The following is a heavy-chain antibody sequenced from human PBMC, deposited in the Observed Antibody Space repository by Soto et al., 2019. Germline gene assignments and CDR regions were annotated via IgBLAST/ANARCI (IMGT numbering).Heavy chain of an antibody. J-gene: IGHJ4*02. CDR3: ARGRIAVAGRALDY. D-gene: IGHD6-19*01. V-gene: IGHV4-39*01. CDR1: GGSISSSSYY. Sequence: SETLSLTCTVSGGSISSSSYYWGWIRQPPGKGLEWIGSIYYSGSTYYNPSLKSRVTISVDTSKNQFSLKLSSVTAADTAVYYCARGRIAVAGRALDYWGQGTLVTVSS. CDR2: IYYSGST.